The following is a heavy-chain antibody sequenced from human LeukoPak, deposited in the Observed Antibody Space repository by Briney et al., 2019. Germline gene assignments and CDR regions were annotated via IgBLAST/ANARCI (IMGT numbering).Heavy chain of an antibody. V-gene: IGHV4-59*12. CDR2: IYYSGST. CDR3: ARDRYDYVWGSPGYYYYYMDV. CDR1: GGSISSYY. D-gene: IGHD3-16*01. J-gene: IGHJ6*03. Sequence: SETLSLTCTVSGGSISSYYWSWIRQPPGKGLEWIGSIYYSGSTYYNPSLKSRVTISVDTSKNQFSLKLSSVTAADTAVYYCARDRYDYVWGSPGYYYYYMDVWGKGTTVTVSS.